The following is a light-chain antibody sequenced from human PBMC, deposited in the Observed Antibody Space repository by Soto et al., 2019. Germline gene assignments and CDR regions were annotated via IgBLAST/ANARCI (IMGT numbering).Light chain of an antibody. CDR3: QQSYSTVWT. CDR2: AAS. CDR1: QSISSY. J-gene: IGKJ1*01. V-gene: IGKV1-39*01. Sequence: DIQMTQSPSSLSASVGARGTITCRASQSISSYLNWYQQKPGQAPNLLIYAASSLQSGVPSRFSGSGSGTDFPRTISSLQPEEFSTDYCQQSYSTVWTFGQGTKVEIK.